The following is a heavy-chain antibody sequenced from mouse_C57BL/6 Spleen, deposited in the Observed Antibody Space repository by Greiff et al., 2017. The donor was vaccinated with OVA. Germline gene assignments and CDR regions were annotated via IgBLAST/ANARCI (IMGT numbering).Heavy chain of an antibody. J-gene: IGHJ1*03. D-gene: IGHD1-1*01. V-gene: IGHV1-52*01. CDR1: GYTFTSYW. Sequence: QVQLQQPGAELVRPGSSVKLSCKASGYTFTSYWMHWVKQRPIQGLEWIGNIDPSDSETHYNQKFKDKATLTVDKSSSTAYMQLSSLTSEDSAVYYCARGADYYGSSYGYFDVWGTGTTVTVSS. CDR3: ARGADYYGSSYGYFDV. CDR2: IDPSDSET.